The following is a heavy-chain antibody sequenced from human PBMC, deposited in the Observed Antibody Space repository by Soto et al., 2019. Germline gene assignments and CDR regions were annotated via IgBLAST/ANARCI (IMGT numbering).Heavy chain of an antibody. CDR2: IYYSGST. J-gene: IGHJ4*02. CDR1: GGSISSYY. V-gene: IGHV4-59*01. Sequence: SETLSLTCTVSGGSISSYYWSWIRQLPGKGLEWIGYIYYSGSTNYNPSLKSRVTISVDTSKNQFSLKLSSVTAADTAVYYCARASRTHYYDSSGYYYFDYWGQGTLVTVSS. D-gene: IGHD3-22*01. CDR3: ARASRTHYYDSSGYYYFDY.